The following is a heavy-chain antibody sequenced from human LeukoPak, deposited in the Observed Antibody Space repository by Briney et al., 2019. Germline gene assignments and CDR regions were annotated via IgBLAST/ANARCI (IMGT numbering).Heavy chain of an antibody. CDR3: ARGTFSSGYYPDY. J-gene: IGHJ4*02. V-gene: IGHV4-59*01. D-gene: IGHD3-22*01. Sequence: SETLSLTCTVSGGSISSYYWSWIRQPPGKGLEWIGYISYTGTTNYNPSLKSRVTVSVDTSKNQFSLRLSSVTAAGTAVYYCARGTFSSGYYPDYWGQGTLVTVSS. CDR2: ISYTGTT. CDR1: GGSISSYY.